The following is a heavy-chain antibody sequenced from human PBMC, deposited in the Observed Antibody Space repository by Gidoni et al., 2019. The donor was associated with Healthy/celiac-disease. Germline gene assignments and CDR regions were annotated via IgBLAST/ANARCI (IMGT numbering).Heavy chain of an antibody. CDR1: GFTFIDPS. Sequence: EVQLVESGGGLVQPGGSLRLSRAAPGFTFIDPSMPWVRQAPGQGQEWVGRTRNKANSYTTKYAASMKGRFTISRDDSKSSLYLQMNSLKTEDTAVYYCARETRVRGVITYYYGMDVWGQGTTVTVSS. CDR3: ARETRVRGVITYYYGMDV. V-gene: IGHV3-72*01. D-gene: IGHD3-10*01. J-gene: IGHJ6*02. CDR2: TRNKANSYTT.